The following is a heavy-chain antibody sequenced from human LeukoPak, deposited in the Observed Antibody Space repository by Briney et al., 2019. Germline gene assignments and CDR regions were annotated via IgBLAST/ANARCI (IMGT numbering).Heavy chain of an antibody. CDR1: GGTFSSYA. Sequence: SVKVSCEASGGTFSSYAISWVRQAPGQGLEWMGRIIPILGIANYAQKFQGRVTITADKSTSTAYMELSSLRSEDTAVYYCARERGYDSSGLFDYWGQGTLVTVSS. CDR2: IIPILGIA. D-gene: IGHD3-22*01. J-gene: IGHJ4*02. CDR3: ARERGYDSSGLFDY. V-gene: IGHV1-69*04.